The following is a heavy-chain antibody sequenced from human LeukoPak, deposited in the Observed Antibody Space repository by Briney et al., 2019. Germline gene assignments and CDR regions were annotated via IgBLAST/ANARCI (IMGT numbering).Heavy chain of an antibody. CDR1: GFTFSDYY. CDR3: ARGSDIVATIPGIDY. V-gene: IGHV3-11*01. J-gene: IGHJ4*02. Sequence: GGSLRLSCAASGFTFSDYYMSWIRQAPGKGLEWVSYISSSGSTIYYADSVNGRFTISRDNAKNSLYLQMNSLRAEDTAVYYCARGSDIVATIPGIDYWGQGTLVTVSS. D-gene: IGHD5-12*01. CDR2: ISSSGSTI.